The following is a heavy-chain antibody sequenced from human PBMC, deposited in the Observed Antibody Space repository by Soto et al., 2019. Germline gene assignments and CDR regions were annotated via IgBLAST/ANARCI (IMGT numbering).Heavy chain of an antibody. J-gene: IGHJ5*02. V-gene: IGHV4-39*02. CDR3: ASYSGSEGWLDP. D-gene: IGHD1-26*01. CDR2: MYHSGGT. CDR1: SGSISSNRFH. Sequence: QLQLQESGPGLLKPSETLSLTCTVSSGSISSNRFHWGWIRQSPGKGLEWIGSMYHSGGTYYHPSLHSRVTIYEDKSRNHLSLKLNSVTAADTAVYYWASYSGSEGWLDPWGQGTLVIVST.